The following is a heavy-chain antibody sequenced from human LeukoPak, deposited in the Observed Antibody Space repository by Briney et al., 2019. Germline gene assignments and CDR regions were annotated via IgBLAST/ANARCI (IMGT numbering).Heavy chain of an antibody. D-gene: IGHD5-12*01. V-gene: IGHV3-30*02. CDR3: AKDNGYGGNYNYMYV. CDR2: IRSDGSNK. CDR1: GFTFNNYG. Sequence: GGSLRLSCAVSGFTFNNYGMHWVRQAPGKGLEWVAFIRSDGSNKVYGDSVKGRFSISRDNAKNTPYMQMNSLRAEDTAVYYCAKDNGYGGNYNYMYVWGKGTTVTVSS. J-gene: IGHJ6*03.